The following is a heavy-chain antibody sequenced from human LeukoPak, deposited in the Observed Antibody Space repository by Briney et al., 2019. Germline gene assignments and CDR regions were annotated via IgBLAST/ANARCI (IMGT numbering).Heavy chain of an antibody. D-gene: IGHD3-10*01. CDR1: GFTFSSYG. CDR2: ISYDGSNK. CDR3: GRVVRGVILGEIDY. Sequence: GGPLRLSCAASGFTFSSYGMHWVRQAPGKGLEWVAVISYDGSNKYYADSVKGRFTISRDNSKNTLYLQMNSLRAEDTAVYYCGRVVRGVILGEIDYWGQGTLVTVSS. J-gene: IGHJ4*02. V-gene: IGHV3-30*03.